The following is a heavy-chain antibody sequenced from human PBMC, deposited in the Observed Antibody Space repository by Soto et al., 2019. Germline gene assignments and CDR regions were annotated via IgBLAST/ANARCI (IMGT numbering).Heavy chain of an antibody. D-gene: IGHD3-3*01. J-gene: IGHJ4*02. CDR3: ARAQTIFGIITVFDY. Sequence: SETLSLTCTVSGGSINSGGYYWSWIRQHPGKGLEWIGYIYYSGSTYYNPSLKSRVTISIDTSKNQFSLKLSSVTAADTAVYYCARAQTIFGIITVFDYWGQGXLVTVYS. CDR1: GGSINSGGYY. V-gene: IGHV4-31*03. CDR2: IYYSGST.